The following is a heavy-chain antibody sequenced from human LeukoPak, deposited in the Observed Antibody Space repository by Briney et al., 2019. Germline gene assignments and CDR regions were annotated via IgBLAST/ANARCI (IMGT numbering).Heavy chain of an antibody. J-gene: IGHJ4*02. V-gene: IGHV4-59*01. CDR2: IYYSGST. D-gene: IGHD6-19*01. CDR1: GCSISSYY. CDR3: ARYSGWGFDY. Sequence: AETLSLTCTVSGCSISSYYWSWIRQPPGKGLEWVGYIYYSGSTNYNPTLKSRVTISVETSKNQAALKLSSVSAADTAVYYCARYSGWGFDYWGQGTLVTVSS.